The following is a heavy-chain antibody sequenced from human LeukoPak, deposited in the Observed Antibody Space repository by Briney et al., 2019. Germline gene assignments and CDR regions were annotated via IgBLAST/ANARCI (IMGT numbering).Heavy chain of an antibody. Sequence: GGSLRLSCAISGFTSTTAWMTWVRQAPGKGLEWVADIRQDGSDKYYVDSVKGRFIISRDNAKKSVSLHMSNLRVEDTAVYYCVVYKYILSWSAFDFWGRGTMVTVSS. CDR2: IRQDGSDK. CDR1: GFTSTTAW. J-gene: IGHJ3*01. CDR3: VVYKYILSWSAFDF. V-gene: IGHV3-7*01. D-gene: IGHD6-13*01.